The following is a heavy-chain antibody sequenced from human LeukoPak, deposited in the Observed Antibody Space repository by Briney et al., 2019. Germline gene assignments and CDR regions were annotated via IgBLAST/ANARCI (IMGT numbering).Heavy chain of an antibody. D-gene: IGHD3-10*01. CDR3: TSVYGSGSSPKNYAVHMDV. V-gene: IGHV3-73*01. Sequence: GGSLRLSCAASGFTFSGSAMHWVRQASGKGLEWVGRIRSKANSYATAYAASVKGRFTISRDDSKNTAYLQMNSLKTEDTAVYYCTSVYGSGSSPKNYAVHMDVWGQGTTVTVSS. J-gene: IGHJ6*02. CDR2: IRSKANSYAT. CDR1: GFTFSGSA.